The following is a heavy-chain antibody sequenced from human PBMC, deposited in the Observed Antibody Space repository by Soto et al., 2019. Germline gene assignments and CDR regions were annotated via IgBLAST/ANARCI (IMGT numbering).Heavy chain of an antibody. D-gene: IGHD3-22*01. CDR3: VRAHYCKTTNGYGPNWFDP. J-gene: IGHJ5*02. CDR1: GSSIKSGYY. V-gene: IGHV4-38-2*01. Sequence: QVHLQESGPGLGKASETLSLTCAVSGSSIKSGYYWGWSRQPPGKGLEWIGSIYNSENTYYNPSLTSRVTIAIDTSKNQFSLNLSSVTAADTAMYYGVRAHYCKTTNGYGPNWFDPWGRGTLVIVSS. CDR2: IYNSENT.